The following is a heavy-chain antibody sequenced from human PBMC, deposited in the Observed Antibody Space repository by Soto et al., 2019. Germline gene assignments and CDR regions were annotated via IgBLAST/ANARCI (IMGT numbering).Heavy chain of an antibody. Sequence: QVQLVQSGGEVKKPGASVKVSCKASGYFFNSFGISWVRQAPGQGLEWMGWISAYTGNTKYAQNFQGRVTMTTDTSTSTAYMELRSLRSDDTAVYYCARRWTTGEIDYWGQGTLVTVSS. V-gene: IGHV1-18*01. D-gene: IGHD4-17*01. J-gene: IGHJ4*02. CDR2: ISAYTGNT. CDR3: ARRWTTGEIDY. CDR1: GYFFNSFG.